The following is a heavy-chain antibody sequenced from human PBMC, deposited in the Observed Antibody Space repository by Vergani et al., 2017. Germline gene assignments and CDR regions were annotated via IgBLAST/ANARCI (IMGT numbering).Heavy chain of an antibody. D-gene: IGHD2-2*01. CDR1: GFTFSTYS. CDR3: ARDNKQYCSSTSCPFDY. Sequence: EVQLVESGGGLVKPGGSLRLSCAASGFTFSTYSMDWVRQAPGKGLEWLASISSSSTYIYNADSMKGRFTISRDNAKNSLYLQIYSLRAEDTAVYYCARDNKQYCSSTSCPFDYWGQGTLVTVSS. CDR2: ISSSSTYI. J-gene: IGHJ4*02. V-gene: IGHV3-21*02.